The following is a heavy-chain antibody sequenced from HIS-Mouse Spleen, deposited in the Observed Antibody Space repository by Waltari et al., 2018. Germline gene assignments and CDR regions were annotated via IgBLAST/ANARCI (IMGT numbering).Heavy chain of an antibody. Sequence: QVQLQESGPGLVKPSETLSLTCTVSGYSISSGYYWGWIRQPPGKGLEWIGSIYHSGSAYDNPSLKSRVTISVDTSKNQFSLKLSSVTAADTAVYYCAISSSEDYYYGMDVWGQGTTVTVSS. CDR3: AISSSEDYYYGMDV. J-gene: IGHJ6*02. CDR2: IYHSGSA. D-gene: IGHD6-6*01. V-gene: IGHV4-38-2*02. CDR1: GYSISSGYY.